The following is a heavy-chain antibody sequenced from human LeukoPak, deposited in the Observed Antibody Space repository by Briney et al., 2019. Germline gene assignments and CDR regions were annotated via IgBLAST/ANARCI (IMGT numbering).Heavy chain of an antibody. CDR3: ASHSSSGEFDY. CDR2: ISSSGSTI. CDR1: GFTFSSYE. D-gene: IGHD6-6*01. Sequence: RGSLRLSCAASGFTFSSYEMNWVRQAPGKGLEWVSYISSSGSTIYYADSVKGRFTISRDNAKNSLYLQMNSLRAEDTAVYYCASHSSSGEFDYWGQGTLVTVSS. V-gene: IGHV3-48*03. J-gene: IGHJ4*02.